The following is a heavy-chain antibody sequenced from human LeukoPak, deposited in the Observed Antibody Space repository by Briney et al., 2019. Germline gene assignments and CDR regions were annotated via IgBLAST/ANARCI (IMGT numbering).Heavy chain of an antibody. J-gene: IGHJ5*02. CDR1: GFTFSSYC. D-gene: IGHD4-17*01. CDR3: ARDAVTTSLDWFDP. Sequence: PGGSLRLSCPAPGFTFSSYCMHWVRQAPGKGLVWVSRINSDGSSTSDADSVKGRFTISRDNAKNTLYLQMNSLRAEDTAVYYCARDAVTTSLDWFDPWGQGTLVTVSS. CDR2: INSDGSST. V-gene: IGHV3-74*01.